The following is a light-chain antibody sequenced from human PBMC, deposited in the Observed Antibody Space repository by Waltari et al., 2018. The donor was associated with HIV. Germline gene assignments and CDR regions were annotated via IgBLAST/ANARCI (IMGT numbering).Light chain of an antibody. CDR2: KDS. J-gene: IGLJ3*02. CDR1: GLPKTY. Sequence: SYELTQPPPVSVSLGQMARITCSGEGLPKTYAYWHLQKSGQFPVLVIYKDSERPSGIPERFSGSSSGTIVTLTISGVQAEDEADYYCLSADNSGAWVFGGGTKLTVL. CDR3: LSADNSGAWV. V-gene: IGLV3-16*01.